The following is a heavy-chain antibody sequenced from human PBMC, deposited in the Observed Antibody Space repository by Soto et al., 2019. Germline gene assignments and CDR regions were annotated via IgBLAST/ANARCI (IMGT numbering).Heavy chain of an antibody. V-gene: IGHV3-7*01. D-gene: IGHD2-15*01. J-gene: IGHJ5*02. CDR3: ARGDHYCSVGTCHPHWFDP. CDR2: ITQDGGDK. CDR1: GFTFSSYW. Sequence: EVQLVESGGGLVQPGGSLRLSCAASGFTFSSYWMSWVRQAPGKGLEWVANITQDGGDKYYVDSVKGRFTISRDNAKNSLYLQMNSLRAEDTAVYYCARGDHYCSVGTCHPHWFDPWGQGTLVTVSS.